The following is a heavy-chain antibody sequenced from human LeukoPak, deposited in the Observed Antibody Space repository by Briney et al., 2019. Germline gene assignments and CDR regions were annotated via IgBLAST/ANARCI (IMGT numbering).Heavy chain of an antibody. D-gene: IGHD6-19*01. CDR2: FDPEDGET. CDR3: ATSWARQWLDAFDI. Sequence: ASVKVSCKVSGYTLTELSMHWVRQAPGKGLEWMGGFDPEDGETIYAQKFQGRVTMTEDTSTDTAYMELSSLRSEDTAVYYCATSWARQWLDAFDIWGQGTMVTVSS. CDR1: GYTLTELS. J-gene: IGHJ3*02. V-gene: IGHV1-24*01.